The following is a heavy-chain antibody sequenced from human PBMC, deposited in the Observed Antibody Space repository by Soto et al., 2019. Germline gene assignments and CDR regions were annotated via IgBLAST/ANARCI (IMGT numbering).Heavy chain of an antibody. V-gene: IGHV4-4*02. CDR1: GASISGGHW. D-gene: IGHD3-16*01. J-gene: IGHJ3*02. Sequence: QVQLQESGPGLVKPSGTLSLTCVVSGASISGGHWWSWVRQSPGKGLEWIGEIYQSGSTNYNPSLKSRVIISVDNSKNQFSLKLTSVTAADTALYYCARDRGSTMTGYALDIWGQGTMVTVSS. CDR3: ARDRGSTMTGYALDI. CDR2: IYQSGST.